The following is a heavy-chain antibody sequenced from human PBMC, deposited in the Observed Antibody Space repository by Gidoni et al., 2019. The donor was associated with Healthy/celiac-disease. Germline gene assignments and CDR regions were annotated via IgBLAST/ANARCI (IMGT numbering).Heavy chain of an antibody. V-gene: IGHV4-39*01. CDR1: GGSISSSSYY. CDR2: SYYSGST. J-gene: IGHJ4*02. Sequence: QLQLQESGPGLVKPSETLSLTCTVSGGSISSSSYYWGWIRQPPGKGLRWIGSSYYSGSTYYNPSLKSRVTISVDTSKNQFSLKLSSVTAADTAVYYCARLQVYCSSTSCYGFDYWGQGTLVTVSS. CDR3: ARLQVYCSSTSCYGFDY. D-gene: IGHD2-2*01.